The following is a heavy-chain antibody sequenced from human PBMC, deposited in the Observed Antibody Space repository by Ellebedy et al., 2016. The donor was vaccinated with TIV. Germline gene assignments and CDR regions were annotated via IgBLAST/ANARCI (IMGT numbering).Heavy chain of an antibody. Sequence: GESLKISCAASGFTVSSNYMTWVRQPPGKGLEWVSLIYSYGSTSYTDSVRGRFTIYRDNSKNTMYLQIKSLRVEDTAMYYCARVVETVYAIDIWGPGTMVTVSS. CDR2: IYSYGST. CDR1: GFTVSSNY. V-gene: IGHV3-53*01. D-gene: IGHD5-18*01. CDR3: ARVVETVYAIDI. J-gene: IGHJ3*02.